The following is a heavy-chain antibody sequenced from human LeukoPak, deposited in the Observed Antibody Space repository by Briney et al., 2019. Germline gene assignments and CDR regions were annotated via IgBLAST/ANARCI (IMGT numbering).Heavy chain of an antibody. Sequence: GESLKISCKGSGYSFTSYWIGWVRQMPGKGLEWMGIIYPGDSDTRYSPSFQGQVTISADKSISTAYLQWSSLKASDTAMYYCARHHSSGWYISSWFDPWGQGTLVTVSS. CDR2: IYPGDSDT. J-gene: IGHJ5*02. V-gene: IGHV5-51*01. CDR1: GYSFTSYW. D-gene: IGHD6-19*01. CDR3: ARHHSSGWYISSWFDP.